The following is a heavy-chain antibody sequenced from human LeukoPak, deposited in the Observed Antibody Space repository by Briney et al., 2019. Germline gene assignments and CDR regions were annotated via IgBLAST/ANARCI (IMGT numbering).Heavy chain of an antibody. V-gene: IGHV3-30*19. CDR3: ARDEVYGGNSDAFDI. J-gene: IGHJ3*02. CDR1: GFTFSSYG. D-gene: IGHD4-23*01. Sequence: GGSLRLSCAASGFTFSSYGMHWVRQAPGKGLEWVAVIWYDGSNKYYADSVKGRFTISRDNSKNTLYLQMNSLRAEDTAVYYCARDEVYGGNSDAFDIWGQGTMVTVSS. CDR2: IWYDGSNK.